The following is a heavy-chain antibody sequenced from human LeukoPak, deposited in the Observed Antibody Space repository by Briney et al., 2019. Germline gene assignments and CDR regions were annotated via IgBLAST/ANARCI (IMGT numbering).Heavy chain of an antibody. D-gene: IGHD2-2*01. Sequence: PSETLSLTCTVSGDSMSNYYWSWIRQPPGKGLEWIGYIYYSGSPSYNPSLKSRVTISEDTSKNQFSLKLSSVTAADTAVYYCARSVVLFYFDYWGQGTLVTVSS. CDR2: IYYSGSP. CDR3: ARSVVLFYFDY. V-gene: IGHV4-59*01. CDR1: GDSMSNYY. J-gene: IGHJ4*02.